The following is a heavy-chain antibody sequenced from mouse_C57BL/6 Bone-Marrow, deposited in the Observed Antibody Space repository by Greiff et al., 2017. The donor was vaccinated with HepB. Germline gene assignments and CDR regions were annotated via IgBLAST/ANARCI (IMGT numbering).Heavy chain of an antibody. CDR3: ARERELAYYSNYDAMDY. CDR1: GYTFTDYY. Sequence: VQLKESGPELVKPGASVKISCKASGYTFTDYYMNWVKQSHGKSLEWIGDINPNNGGTSYNQKFKGKATLTVDKSSSTAYMELRSLTSEDSAVYYCARERELAYYSNYDAMDYWGQGTSVTVSS. CDR2: INPNNGGT. V-gene: IGHV1-26*01. D-gene: IGHD2-5*01. J-gene: IGHJ4*01.